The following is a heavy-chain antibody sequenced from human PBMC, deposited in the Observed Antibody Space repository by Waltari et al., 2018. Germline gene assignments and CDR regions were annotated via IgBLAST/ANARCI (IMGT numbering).Heavy chain of an antibody. CDR2: VSTNNGKT. CDR1: GYSFVRFD. Sequence: QVQLVQSGAEVTKPGASVKVSCKASGYSFVRFDISWVRQAPGQGLEWIGWVSTNNGKTNYAQKVQGRVTMTTDTSTTTAYMELRSLRSDDTAMYYCGRGGYMSGYDYWGQGTLVSVSS. CDR3: GRGGYMSGYDY. V-gene: IGHV1-18*01. J-gene: IGHJ4*02. D-gene: IGHD5-18*01.